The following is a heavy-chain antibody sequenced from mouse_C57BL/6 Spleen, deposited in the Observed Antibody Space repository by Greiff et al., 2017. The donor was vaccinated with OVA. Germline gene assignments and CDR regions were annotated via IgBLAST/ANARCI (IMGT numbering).Heavy chain of an antibody. CDR1: GYTFTSYW. D-gene: IGHD2-4*01. J-gene: IGHJ4*01. CDR3: APTMITTRYAMDY. Sequence: QVQLKQPGTELVKPGASVKLSCKASGYTFTSYWMHWVKQRPGQGLEWIGNINPSNGGTNYNEKFKSKATLTVDKSSSTAYMQLSSLTSEDSAVYYCAPTMITTRYAMDYWGQGTSVTVSS. V-gene: IGHV1-53*01. CDR2: INPSNGGT.